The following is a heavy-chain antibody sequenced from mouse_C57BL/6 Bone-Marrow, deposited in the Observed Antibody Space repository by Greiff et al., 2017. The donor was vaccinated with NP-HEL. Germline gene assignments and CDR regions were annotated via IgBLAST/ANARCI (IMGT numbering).Heavy chain of an antibody. CDR2: ISSGGDYI. CDR3: TRGDYDENLFAY. CDR1: GFTFSSYA. D-gene: IGHD2-4*01. Sequence: EVKLVESGEGLVKPGGSLKLSCAASGFTFSSYAMSWVRQTPEKRLEWVAYISSGGDYIYYADTVKGRFTISRDNARNTLYLQMSSLKSEDTAMYYCTRGDYDENLFAYWGQGTLVTVSA. J-gene: IGHJ3*01. V-gene: IGHV5-9-1*02.